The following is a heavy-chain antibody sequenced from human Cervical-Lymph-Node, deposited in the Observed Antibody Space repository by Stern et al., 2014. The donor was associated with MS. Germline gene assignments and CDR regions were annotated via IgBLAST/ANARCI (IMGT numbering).Heavy chain of an antibody. Sequence: EESGPTLVKPTQTLTLTCTFSGFSLTTSAVGVGWIRRPPGKALEWLGIIYWDDERRYSPSLKSRLTITKDTSKNQVVLTMTNIDPVDTATYYCGRRRSAWLVGDYFDYWGQGTLLTVSS. V-gene: IGHV2-5*02. CDR3: GRRRSAWLVGDYFDY. D-gene: IGHD3-3*01. CDR1: GFSLTTSAVG. J-gene: IGHJ4*02. CDR2: IYWDDER.